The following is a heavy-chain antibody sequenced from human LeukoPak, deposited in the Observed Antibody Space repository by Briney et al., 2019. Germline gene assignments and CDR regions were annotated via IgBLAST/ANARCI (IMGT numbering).Heavy chain of an antibody. Sequence: SETLSLTCTVSGGSISSNSYFWGWIRQPPGKGLEWIGSIYYSGSTYYNPSLKSRVTISVDTSKNQFSLKVSSVTAADTAVYYCARRHYYDSSGYHYYFDFWGQGTLVTVSS. CDR3: ARRHYYDSSGYHYYFDF. J-gene: IGHJ4*02. D-gene: IGHD3-22*01. CDR2: IYYSGST. V-gene: IGHV4-39*01. CDR1: GGSISSNSYF.